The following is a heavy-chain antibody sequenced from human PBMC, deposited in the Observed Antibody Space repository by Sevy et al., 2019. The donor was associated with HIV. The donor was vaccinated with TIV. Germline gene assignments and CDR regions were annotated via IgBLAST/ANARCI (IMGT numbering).Heavy chain of an antibody. D-gene: IGHD3-22*01. CDR3: ARKYDSSGYFDY. J-gene: IGHJ4*02. Sequence: GGSLRLSCAASGFTCSNYAMNWVRKAPGKGLEWVSGISGSGGSGDKTNYADSVKGGFTISRDDSKNSLYLQLNSLRAEDTAIYYCARKYDSSGYFDYWGQGTLVTVSS. CDR2: ISGSGGSGDKT. CDR1: GFTCSNYA. V-gene: IGHV3-23*01.